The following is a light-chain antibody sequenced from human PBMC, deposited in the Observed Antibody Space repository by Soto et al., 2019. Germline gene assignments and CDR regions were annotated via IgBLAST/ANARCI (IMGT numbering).Light chain of an antibody. Sequence: EIVLTQSPATLSLSPGERATLSCRASPSVSSYLAWYQQKPGQAPRLLIYDASNRATGIPGRFSGSGSGPDLTPAISSREPEDCPVYYWQQRSYWRWTFGQGTQVEI. J-gene: IGKJ1*01. V-gene: IGKV3-11*01. CDR1: PSVSSY. CDR3: QQRSYWRWT. CDR2: DAS.